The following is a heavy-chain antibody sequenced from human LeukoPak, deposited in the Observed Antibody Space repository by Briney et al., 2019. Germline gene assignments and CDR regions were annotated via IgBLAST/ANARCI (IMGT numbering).Heavy chain of an antibody. D-gene: IGHD7-27*01. Sequence: GSLRLSCAASGFTFSDAWMNWVRQAPGKGLEWVGRIKRRTDAGTTDYAAPVKGRFTISRDDSKNTLFLQMNSLKTEDTAVYYCTTGNWGPYWGQGTLVTVSS. V-gene: IGHV3-15*07. CDR3: TTGNWGPY. CDR2: IKRRTDAGTT. J-gene: IGHJ4*02. CDR1: GFTFSDAW.